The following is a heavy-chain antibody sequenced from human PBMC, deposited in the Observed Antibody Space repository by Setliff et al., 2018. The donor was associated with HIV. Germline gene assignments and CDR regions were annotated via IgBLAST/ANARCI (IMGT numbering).Heavy chain of an antibody. J-gene: IGHJ4*02. CDR1: GGSFSGHY. V-gene: IGHV4-34*01. D-gene: IGHD3-22*01. CDR2: INHSGST. CDR3: ARLGYNYDSSGHGL. Sequence: SETLSLTCAVYGGSFSGHYWNWFRQPPGKGLEWIGGINHSGSTNYKSSLKSRVTISADTSKRQFSLKLSSVTAADTAVYYCARLGYNYDSSGHGLWGQGTLVTVSS.